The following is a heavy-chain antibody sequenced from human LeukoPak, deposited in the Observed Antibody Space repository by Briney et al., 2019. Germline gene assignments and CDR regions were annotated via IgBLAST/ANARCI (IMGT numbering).Heavy chain of an antibody. V-gene: IGHV3-21*04. Sequence: GGSLRLSCAASGFTFSSYSMNWVRQAPGKGLEWVSSISSSSSYIYYADSVKGRFTISRDNSKNTPYLQMNSLRAEDTAVYYCAKGGNYGDYLDYYYYYMDVWGKGTTVTVSS. CDR3: AKGGNYGDYLDYYYYYMDV. D-gene: IGHD4-17*01. CDR2: ISSSSSYI. CDR1: GFTFSSYS. J-gene: IGHJ6*03.